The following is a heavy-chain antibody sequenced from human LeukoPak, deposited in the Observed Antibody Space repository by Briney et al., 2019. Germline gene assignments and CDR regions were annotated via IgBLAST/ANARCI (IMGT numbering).Heavy chain of an antibody. CDR2: INTDSSDI. CDR1: GFTFSRYA. Sequence: GGSLRLSCAASGFTFSRYAMNWVRQAPGKGLEWVSYINTDSSDIHYADSVKGRFTISIDNARNTLYLQLSSLRAEDSAVYYCARDTFHPGLIDSWGQGTLVTVSS. V-gene: IGHV3-21*05. J-gene: IGHJ4*02. D-gene: IGHD2-21*01. CDR3: ARDTFHPGLIDS.